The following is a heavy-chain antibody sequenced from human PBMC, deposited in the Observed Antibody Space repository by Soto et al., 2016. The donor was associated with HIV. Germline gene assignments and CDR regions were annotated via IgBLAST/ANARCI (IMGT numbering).Heavy chain of an antibody. V-gene: IGHV3-23*01. D-gene: IGHD3-10*01. J-gene: IGHJ6*03. CDR1: GVTFSNYD. CDR3: ATSRCSSCYIIYYYFMDI. CDR2: ISPTGDST. Sequence: DVQLLESGGGLVQPGGSLRLSCSASGVTFSNYDMRWVRQAPGKGLEWVSGISPTGDSTYYADSVKGRFTIFRDNSKNTLWLQMDSLRAEDTAAYYCATSRCSSCYIIYYYFMDIWGVGTTVTVAS.